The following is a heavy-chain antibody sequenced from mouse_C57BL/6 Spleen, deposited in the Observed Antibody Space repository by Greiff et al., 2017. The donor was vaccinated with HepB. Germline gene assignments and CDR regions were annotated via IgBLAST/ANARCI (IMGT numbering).Heavy chain of an antibody. V-gene: IGHV1-82*01. CDR3: ARGAQATRAMDY. CDR2: IYPGDGDT. J-gene: IGHJ4*01. D-gene: IGHD3-2*02. Sequence: QVQLQQSGPELVKPGASVKISCKASGYAFSSSWMNWVKQRPGKGLEWTGRIYPGDGDTNYNGKFKGKATLTADKSSSTAYMQLSSLTSEDSAVYFCARGAQATRAMDYWGQGTSVTVSS. CDR1: GYAFSSSW.